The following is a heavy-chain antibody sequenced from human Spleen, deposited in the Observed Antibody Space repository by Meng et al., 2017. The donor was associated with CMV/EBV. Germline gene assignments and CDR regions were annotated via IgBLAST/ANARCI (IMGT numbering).Heavy chain of an antibody. J-gene: IGHJ4*02. CDR3: AREGVGATLDY. CDR1: GFAVSSDF. V-gene: IGHV3-66*02. Sequence: GGSLRLSCAVSGFAVSSDFMTWVRQAPGKGLEWVSVLLTGGITYYADSVKGRFTISRDNSKNTLYLQMNSLRAEETAVYYCAREGVGATLDYWGQGTLVTVSS. CDR2: LLTGGIT. D-gene: IGHD1-26*01.